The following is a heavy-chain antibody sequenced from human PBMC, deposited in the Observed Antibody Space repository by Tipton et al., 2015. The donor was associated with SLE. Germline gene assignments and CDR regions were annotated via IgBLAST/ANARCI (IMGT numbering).Heavy chain of an antibody. CDR3: ARAVEGYSSGWYYYYYYMDV. CDR2: IYFSGNT. Sequence: GLVKPSETLSLTCTVPGGSSSRYYWSWILPPPGKGLEWIGYIYFSGNTNYNPSLKSRVTMLVATSKNQFSLKVSSVTAADTAVYFCARAVEGYSSGWYYYYYYMDVWGKGTTVTVSS. J-gene: IGHJ6*03. V-gene: IGHV4-59*12. D-gene: IGHD6-19*01. CDR1: GGSSSRYY.